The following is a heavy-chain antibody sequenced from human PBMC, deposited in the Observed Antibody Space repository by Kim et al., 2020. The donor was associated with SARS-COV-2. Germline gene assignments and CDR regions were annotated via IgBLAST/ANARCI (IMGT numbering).Heavy chain of an antibody. D-gene: IGHD3-10*01. CDR3: ASGFQYYYGSGSPN. Sequence: NPSLKSRVTISVDTSKNQFSLKLSSVTAADTAVYYCASGFQYYYGSGSPNWGQGTLVTVSS. V-gene: IGHV4-39*01. J-gene: IGHJ4*02.